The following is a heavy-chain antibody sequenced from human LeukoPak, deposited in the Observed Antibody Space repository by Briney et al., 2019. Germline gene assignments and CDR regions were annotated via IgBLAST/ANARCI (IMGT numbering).Heavy chain of an antibody. CDR3: ARVVITNFDY. CDR1: GFTFSSYE. D-gene: IGHD3-16*01. V-gene: IGHV3-48*03. J-gene: IGHJ4*02. Sequence: GGSLRLSCAASGFTFSSYEMNWVRQAPGKGLEWVSYISSSGSTIYYADSVKGRFTISRDNAKNSLYLQMNSLRAEDTAVYYCARVVITNFDYWGQGTLVTVSP. CDR2: ISSSGSTI.